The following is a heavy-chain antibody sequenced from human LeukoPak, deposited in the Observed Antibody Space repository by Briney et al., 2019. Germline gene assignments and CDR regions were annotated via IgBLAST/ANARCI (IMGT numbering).Heavy chain of an antibody. CDR1: RFTFSNYN. CDR3: ARDIGDCSSLSCYNHYYYMDV. V-gene: IGHV3-30*03. D-gene: IGHD2-2*02. Sequence: PGGSLRLSCAASRFTFSNYNMHWVRQAPGKGLEWVALKSYDGGNQYYADSVKGRFSISRDNSKSTLYLQMNSLRDEDTAVYYCARDIGDCSSLSCYNHYYYMDVWGKGTTVTISS. CDR2: KSYDGGNQ. J-gene: IGHJ6*03.